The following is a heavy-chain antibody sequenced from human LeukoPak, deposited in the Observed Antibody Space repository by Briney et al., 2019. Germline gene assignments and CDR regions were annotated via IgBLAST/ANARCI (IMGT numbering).Heavy chain of an antibody. J-gene: IGHJ5*02. CDR3: ARHRYYYGLDP. D-gene: IGHD3-10*01. V-gene: IGHV4-34*01. CDR2: INHSGST. CDR1: GGSFSGYY. Sequence: SETLSLTCAVYGGSFSGYYWSWIRQPPGKGLEWIGEINHSGSTNYNPSLKSRVTVSVDTSKNQFSLKLSSVTAADTAVYYCARHRYYYGLDPWGQGTLVTVSS.